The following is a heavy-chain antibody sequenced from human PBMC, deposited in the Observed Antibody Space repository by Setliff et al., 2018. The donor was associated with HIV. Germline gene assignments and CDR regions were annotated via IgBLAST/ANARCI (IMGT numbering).Heavy chain of an antibody. CDR1: GFTFSIYG. J-gene: IGHJ6*02. CDR2: IWYDGGKK. V-gene: IGHV3-33*01. CDR3: ARDNLYYNLYDGSPVYGMDV. Sequence: PGGSLRLSCAASGFTFSIYGMHWVRQAPGKGLEWVAVIWYDGGKKYYADSVKGRFTISRDDSKSTLYLQMNGLRVEDTGVYYCARDNLYYNLYDGSPVYGMDVWGQGTTVTVSS. D-gene: IGHD3-3*01.